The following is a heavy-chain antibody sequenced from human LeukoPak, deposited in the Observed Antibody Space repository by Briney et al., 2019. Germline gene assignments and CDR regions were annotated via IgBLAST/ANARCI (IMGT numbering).Heavy chain of an antibody. Sequence: SETLSLTCTVSGYSISSGYYWGWIRQPPGKGLEWIGSWYYGGSTPYNSSLKSRVTVSVDTSKNHFSLKLNSVTAADTAVYYCARRPHYYDSSGPIWGQGTMVTVTS. J-gene: IGHJ3*02. V-gene: IGHV4-38-2*02. CDR1: GYSISSGYY. CDR2: WYYGGST. CDR3: ARRPHYYDSSGPI. D-gene: IGHD3-22*01.